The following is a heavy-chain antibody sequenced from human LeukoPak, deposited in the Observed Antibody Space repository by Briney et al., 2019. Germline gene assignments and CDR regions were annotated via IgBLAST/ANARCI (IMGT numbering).Heavy chain of an antibody. D-gene: IGHD3-16*01. Sequence: ASVNVSCTASGYTFTSYYTHWVRQAPGQGLEWMGIINPSGGSTSYAQKFQGRVTMTRDTSTSTVYMELSSLRSEDTAVYYCARGRARGIDPWGQGTLVTVSS. CDR3: ARGRARGIDP. V-gene: IGHV1-46*01. CDR2: INPSGGST. CDR1: GYTFTSYY. J-gene: IGHJ5*02.